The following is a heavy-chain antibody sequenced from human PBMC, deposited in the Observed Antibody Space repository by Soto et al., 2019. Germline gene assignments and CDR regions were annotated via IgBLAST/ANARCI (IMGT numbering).Heavy chain of an antibody. J-gene: IGHJ3*02. CDR3: ARDKSGWPDAFDI. Sequence: GASVKVSCKASGGTLSSHAISWVRQAPGQGLEWMGGIIPIFGTANYAQKFQGRVTITADESTSTAYMELSSLRSEDTAVYYCARDKSGWPDAFDIWGQGAMVTVSS. V-gene: IGHV1-69*13. D-gene: IGHD6-19*01. CDR2: IIPIFGTA. CDR1: GGTLSSHA.